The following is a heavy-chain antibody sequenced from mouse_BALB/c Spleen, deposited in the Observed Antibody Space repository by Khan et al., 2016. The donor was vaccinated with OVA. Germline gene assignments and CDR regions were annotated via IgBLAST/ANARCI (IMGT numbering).Heavy chain of an antibody. CDR2: INTYTGAP. CDR1: GHTFTNFG. J-gene: IGHJ4*01. CDR3: ARPPYVSYAMDN. D-gene: IGHD1-1*01. Sequence: QIQLVQSGPELKKPGETVKISCKASGHTFTNFGMNWVKQAPGKGLKWMGWINTYTGAPTYADDFNGRFAFSLEASASTAYLQINNLTNEATATDFCARPPYVSYAMDNWGQGTSVTVSA. V-gene: IGHV9-3-1*01.